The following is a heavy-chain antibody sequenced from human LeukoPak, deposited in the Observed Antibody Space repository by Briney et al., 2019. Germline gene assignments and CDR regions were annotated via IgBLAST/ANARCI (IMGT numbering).Heavy chain of an antibody. CDR3: ARLDSDSSGYRKYNWFDP. Sequence: ASVKVSCKASGYTFTGYYMHWVRQAPGQGLEWMGWINPNSGGTNYAQKFQGRVTMTRDTSTSTVYMELSSLRSEDTAVYYCARLDSDSSGYRKYNWFDPWGQGTLVTVSS. CDR1: GYTFTGYY. CDR2: INPNSGGT. D-gene: IGHD3-22*01. J-gene: IGHJ5*02. V-gene: IGHV1-2*02.